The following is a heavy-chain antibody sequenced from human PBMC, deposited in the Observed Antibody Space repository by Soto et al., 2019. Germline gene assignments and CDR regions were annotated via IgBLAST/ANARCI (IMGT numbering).Heavy chain of an antibody. Sequence: QLQLQESGPGLVKPSETLSLTCTVSGGSISSSSYYWGWIRQPPGKGLEWIGSIYYSGSTYYNPSLKSRVTISVDTSKNQFSLKLSSVTAADTAVYYCAASPSIWFGGREYWGQGNLVTVSS. D-gene: IGHD3-10*01. CDR1: GGSISSSSYY. V-gene: IGHV4-39*01. J-gene: IGHJ4*02. CDR2: IYYSGST. CDR3: AASPSIWFGGREY.